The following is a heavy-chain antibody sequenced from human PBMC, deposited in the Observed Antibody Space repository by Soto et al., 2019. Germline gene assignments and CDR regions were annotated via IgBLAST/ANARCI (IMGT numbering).Heavy chain of an antibody. CDR2: IIPIFGTA. CDR3: ATRPRGTYYDYIWGSYRALRDAFDI. J-gene: IGHJ3*02. V-gene: IGHV1-69*06. CDR1: GGTFSSYA. D-gene: IGHD3-16*02. Sequence: SVKVSCKASGGTFSSYAISWVRQAPGQGLEWMGGIIPIFGTANYAQKFQGRVAMTEDTSTDTAYMELSSLRSEDTAVYYCATRPRGTYYDYIWGSYRALRDAFDIWGQGTMVTVSS.